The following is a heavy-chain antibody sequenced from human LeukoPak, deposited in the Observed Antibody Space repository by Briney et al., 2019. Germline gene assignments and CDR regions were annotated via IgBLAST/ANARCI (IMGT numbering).Heavy chain of an antibody. CDR2: IIPIFGTA. V-gene: IGHV1-69*01. D-gene: IGHD2-21*02. CDR3: ATRLFSYCGGDCPQH. Sequence: SVXVSCKASGGTFSSYAISWVRQAPGQGLEWMGGIIPIFGTANYAQKFQGRVTITADESTSIAYMELSSLRSEDTAVYYCATRLFSYCGGDCPQHWGQGTLVTVSS. J-gene: IGHJ1*01. CDR1: GGTFSSYA.